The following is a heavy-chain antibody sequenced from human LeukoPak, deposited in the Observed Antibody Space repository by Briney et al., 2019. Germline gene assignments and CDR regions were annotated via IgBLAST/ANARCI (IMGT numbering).Heavy chain of an antibody. CDR1: GFTFSSCW. CDR2: IKQDGSKK. J-gene: IGHJ6*02. V-gene: IGHV3-7*03. D-gene: IGHD2-15*01. Sequence: GGSLRLSCAASGFTFSSCWMTWVRQAPGKGLEWVANIKQDGSKKNYVDSVKGRFTISRDNAKNSLYLQMNSLRAEDTAVYYCARDGTDCSGGSCYPCYGMDVWGQGTTVTVSS. CDR3: ARDGTDCSGGSCYPCYGMDV.